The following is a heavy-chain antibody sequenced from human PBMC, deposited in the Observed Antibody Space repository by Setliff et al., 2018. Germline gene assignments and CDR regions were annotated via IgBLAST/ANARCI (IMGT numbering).Heavy chain of an antibody. J-gene: IGHJ6*03. CDR3: ARMSRYSEFWSGYAEDNYSSYIDV. CDR1: GGSISSGSYY. Sequence: SETLSLTCTVSGGSISSGSYYWSWIRQPAGKGLEWIGHIYTSGSTNYNPSLKSRVTISVDTSKRQFSLNLLSVTAADTAVYYCARMSRYSEFWSGYAEDNYSSYIDVWGTGATVTVSS. D-gene: IGHD3-3*01. V-gene: IGHV4-61*09. CDR2: IYTSGST.